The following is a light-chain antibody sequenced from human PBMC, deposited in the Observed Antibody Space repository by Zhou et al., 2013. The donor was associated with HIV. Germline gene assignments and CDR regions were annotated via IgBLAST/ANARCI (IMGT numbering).Light chain of an antibody. J-gene: IGKJ2*03. Sequence: DTQMTQTPSTLSASIGDRVTITCRASQSVSVYLAWYQQRPGGAPKVLIYKASTLASGVPSRFSGSGSGTEFTLTISSLQPDDLATYYCQQYNTYSEYSFGQGTKLEI. CDR3: QQYNTYSEYS. CDR1: QSVSVY. V-gene: IGKV1-5*03. CDR2: KAS.